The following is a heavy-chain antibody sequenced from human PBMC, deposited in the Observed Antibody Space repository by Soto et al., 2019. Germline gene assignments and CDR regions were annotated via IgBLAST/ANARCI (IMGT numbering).Heavy chain of an antibody. J-gene: IGHJ4*02. V-gene: IGHV1-69*13. CDR3: AISDILTGTPIFDY. CDR1: GGTFSSYA. Sequence: SVKVSCKASGGTFSSYAISWVRQAPGQGLEWMGGIIPIFGTANYAQKFQGRVTITADESTSTAYLELSSLRSEDTAVYYCAISDILTGTPIFDYWGQGTLVTVSS. CDR2: IIPIFGTA. D-gene: IGHD3-9*01.